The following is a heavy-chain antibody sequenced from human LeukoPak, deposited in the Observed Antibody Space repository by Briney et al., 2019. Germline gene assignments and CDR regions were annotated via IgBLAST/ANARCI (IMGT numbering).Heavy chain of an antibody. CDR3: AKEVLWSGYAPKDYFDY. V-gene: IGHV3-11*01. CDR1: GFTFSDYY. Sequence: GGSLRLSCAASGFTFSDYYMSWIRQAPGKGLEWVSYISSSGSTIYYADSVKGRFTISRDNAKNSLYLQMNSLRAEDTAVYYCAKEVLWSGYAPKDYFDYWGQGTLVTVSS. CDR2: ISSSGSTI. J-gene: IGHJ4*02. D-gene: IGHD3-3*01.